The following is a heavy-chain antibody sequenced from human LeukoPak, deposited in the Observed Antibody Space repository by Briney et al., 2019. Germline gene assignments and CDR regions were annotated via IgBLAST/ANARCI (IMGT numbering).Heavy chain of an antibody. V-gene: IGHV3-11*06. CDR1: GFTFSNYF. Sequence: GGSLRLSCAASGFTFSNYFMSWVRQAPGKGLEWLSYINGRGTYIDYAESLKGRITISRDNAQNSLYLQMNSLRVEDTAVYYCARSGREATEIDYWGQGTLVTVSS. CDR2: INGRGTYI. D-gene: IGHD1-1*01. CDR3: ARSGREATEIDY. J-gene: IGHJ4*02.